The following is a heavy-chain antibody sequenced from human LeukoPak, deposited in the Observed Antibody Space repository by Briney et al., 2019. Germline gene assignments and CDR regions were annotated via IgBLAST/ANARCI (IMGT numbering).Heavy chain of an antibody. CDR3: ARVGGRYSPLGY. CDR1: GFTLSSYW. Sequence: GGSLRLSCAASGFTLSSYWMSWVRQAPGKGLEWVANIKHNGSEKYYVDYVKGRFTISRDNDKLSLFLQMTSLRAEDTAVYYCARVGGRYSPLGYWGQGTLVTVSS. J-gene: IGHJ4*02. D-gene: IGHD3-16*02. CDR2: IKHNGSEK. V-gene: IGHV3-7*01.